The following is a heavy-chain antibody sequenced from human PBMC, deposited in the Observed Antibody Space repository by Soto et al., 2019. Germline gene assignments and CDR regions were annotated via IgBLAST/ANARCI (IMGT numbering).Heavy chain of an antibody. J-gene: IGHJ4*02. CDR2: IIPIFGTA. D-gene: IGHD3-22*01. CDR3: ARGWGYDSNDYYYAY. V-gene: IGHV1-69*19. Sequence: QVQLVQSGAEVRKPGSSVKVSCKASGGTFSRHAISWVRQAPGQGLEWMGGIIPIFGTANHAQKFQGRVTFIADESTSTVYMELSGLRSEDTAMYYCARGWGYDSNDYYYAYWGEGTLVIVSS. CDR1: GGTFSRHA.